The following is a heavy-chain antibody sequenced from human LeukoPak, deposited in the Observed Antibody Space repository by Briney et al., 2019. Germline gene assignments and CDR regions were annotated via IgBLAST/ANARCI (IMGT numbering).Heavy chain of an antibody. Sequence: PSETLSLTCTVSGGSISTYYWGLIRQPAGKGLEWIGRIYASGNTNYNPSLKSRVTMSLDTSKNQFSLRLTSVTAADTAVYYCAREYSSSSGKNAFDVWGQGTMVTVSS. J-gene: IGHJ3*01. CDR1: GGSISTYY. CDR3: AREYSSSSGKNAFDV. V-gene: IGHV4-4*07. D-gene: IGHD6-6*01. CDR2: IYASGNT.